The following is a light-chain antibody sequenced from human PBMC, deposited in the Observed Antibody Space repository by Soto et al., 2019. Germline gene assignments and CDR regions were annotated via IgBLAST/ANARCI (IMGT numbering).Light chain of an antibody. CDR2: CAS. CDR3: QQYNNWPLT. CDR1: QSVSSN. V-gene: IGKV3-15*01. Sequence: EIVMTHSPATRSVSPLEMATLSCRASQSVSSNLAWYQQKPGQAPRLLIYCASTRATGIPARFSGSGSGTEFTLTISSLQSEDFAVYYCQQYNNWPLTFGQGTKVDIK. J-gene: IGKJ1*01.